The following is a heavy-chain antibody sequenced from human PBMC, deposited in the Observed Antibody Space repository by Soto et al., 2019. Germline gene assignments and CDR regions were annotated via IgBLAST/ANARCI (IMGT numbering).Heavy chain of an antibody. CDR3: ARDPLGYSYGLYYNYGMDV. CDR2: IYSEGTT. Sequence: EVQLVETGGGLIQPGGSLRLSCAVSGITVSSIYMTWVRQAPGKGLEWVSVIYSEGTTYYADSVKGRFTISRDNSKNTLYIQMNSLRAEDTAVYYCARDPLGYSYGLYYNYGMDVWGQGTTVTVSS. V-gene: IGHV3-53*02. CDR1: GITVSSIY. J-gene: IGHJ6*02. D-gene: IGHD5-18*01.